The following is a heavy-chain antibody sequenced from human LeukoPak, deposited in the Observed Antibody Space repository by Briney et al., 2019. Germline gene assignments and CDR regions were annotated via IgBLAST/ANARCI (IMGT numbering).Heavy chain of an antibody. D-gene: IGHD2-2*02. J-gene: IGHJ5*02. CDR1: GFNFEDFT. CDR3: ARDRCSSTSCYNTPNWFDP. V-gene: IGHV3-43*01. Sequence: GGSLRLSCAASGFNFEDFTMHWVRQAPGKGLEWVSLITWDGVRTWYADSVQGRFTISRDNAKNSVYLQMNSLRSEDTAFYHCARDRCSSTSCYNTPNWFDPWGQGTLVTVSS. CDR2: ITWDGVRT.